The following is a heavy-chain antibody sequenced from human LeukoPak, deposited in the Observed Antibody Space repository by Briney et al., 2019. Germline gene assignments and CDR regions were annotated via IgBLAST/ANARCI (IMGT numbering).Heavy chain of an antibody. CDR2: IYHSGST. CDR3: ARAGAAAGTKYYYYYYMDV. D-gene: IGHD6-13*01. J-gene: IGHJ6*03. Sequence: SETLSLTCTVSGYSISSGYYWGWIRRPPGKGLEWIGSIYHSGSTYYNPSLKSRVTISVDTSKNQFPLKLSSVTAADTAVYYCARAGAAAGTKYYYYYYMDVWGKGTTVNVSS. V-gene: IGHV4-38-2*02. CDR1: GYSISSGYY.